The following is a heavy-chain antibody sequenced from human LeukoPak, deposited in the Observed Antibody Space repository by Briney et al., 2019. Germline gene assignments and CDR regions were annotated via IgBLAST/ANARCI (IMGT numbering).Heavy chain of an antibody. J-gene: IGHJ5*02. V-gene: IGHV3-23*01. CDR1: GFTFSSYA. CDR3: AKGGTGYIVVRWFDP. D-gene: IGHD2-2*01. Sequence: PGGSLRLSCAASGFTFSSYAMSWVRQAPGKGLEWVSAISGSGGSTYYADSVKSRFTISRDNSKNTLYLQMNSLRAEDTAVYYCAKGGTGYIVVRWFDPWGQGTLVTVSS. CDR2: ISGSGGST.